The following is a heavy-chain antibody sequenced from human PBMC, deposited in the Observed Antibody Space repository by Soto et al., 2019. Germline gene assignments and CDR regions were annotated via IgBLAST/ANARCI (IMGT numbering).Heavy chain of an antibody. V-gene: IGHV4-31*03. Sequence: QVQLQESGPGLVKPSQTLSLTCTVSGGSFSSGSYCWSWIRQHPGKGLEWIGYIYYSGSTYYNPTLKSRVTMSADTSKNQFSLQLSSVTAADTSVYYCAVAMTTVTTYDYWCQGTLVTVSS. CDR1: GGSFSSGSYC. J-gene: IGHJ4*02. D-gene: IGHD4-17*01. CDR3: AVAMTTVTTYDY. CDR2: IYYSGST.